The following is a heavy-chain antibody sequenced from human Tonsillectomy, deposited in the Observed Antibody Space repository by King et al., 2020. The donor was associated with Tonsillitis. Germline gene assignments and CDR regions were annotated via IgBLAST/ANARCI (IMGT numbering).Heavy chain of an antibody. Sequence: VQLVESGAEVKKPGASVKVSCTASGYIFINYYMHWVRQAPGQGLEWMGIINPSGGSTIYAQKSQGRVTMTRDTSTSTVYMELSSLRSEDTAIYYCARDPPGCSGGNCYIDYWGQGTLVTVSS. CDR3: ARDPPGCSGGNCYIDY. CDR1: GYIFINYY. V-gene: IGHV1-46*03. D-gene: IGHD2-15*01. CDR2: INPSGGST. J-gene: IGHJ4*02.